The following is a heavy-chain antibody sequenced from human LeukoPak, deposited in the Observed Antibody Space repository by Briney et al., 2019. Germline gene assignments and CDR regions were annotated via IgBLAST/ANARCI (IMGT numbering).Heavy chain of an antibody. D-gene: IGHD6-13*01. J-gene: IGHJ4*02. Sequence: ASVKVSCKASGYTFTGYYIHWVRQAPGQGLEWMGWINPNSGGRNYPQKFQGRVTMTRDTSIGTVYMELNRLSSDDTAVYYCARRNIAAGGTLDYWGQGTLVTVPS. CDR1: GYTFTGYY. CDR2: INPNSGGR. CDR3: ARRNIAAGGTLDY. V-gene: IGHV1-2*02.